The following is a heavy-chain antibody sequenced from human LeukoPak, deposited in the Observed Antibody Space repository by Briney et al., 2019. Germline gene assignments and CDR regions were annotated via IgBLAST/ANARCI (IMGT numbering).Heavy chain of an antibody. J-gene: IGHJ6*03. CDR2: ISSSGSTI. D-gene: IGHD7-27*01. CDR1: GFTFSSYA. CDR3: ASNYWGGWDYYYYMDV. V-gene: IGHV3-48*04. Sequence: GGSLRLSCAASGFTFSSYAMSWVRQAPGKGLEWVSYISSSGSTIYYADSVKGRFTISRDNAKNSLYLQMNSLRAEDTAVYYCASNYWGGWDYYYYMDVWGKGTTVTISS.